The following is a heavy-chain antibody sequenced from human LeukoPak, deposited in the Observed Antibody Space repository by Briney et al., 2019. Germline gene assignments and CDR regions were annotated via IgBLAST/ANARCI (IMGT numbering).Heavy chain of an antibody. CDR2: ISSSSSTI. Sequence: GGSLKLSCAASGFTFSSYSMNWVRQAPGKGLEWVSYISSSSSTIYYADSVKGRFTISRDNAKNSLYLQMNSLRAEDTAVYYCARSGMDCSSTSCYLAAFDIWGQGTMVTVSS. CDR3: ARSGMDCSSTSCYLAAFDI. J-gene: IGHJ3*02. D-gene: IGHD2-2*01. V-gene: IGHV3-48*01. CDR1: GFTFSSYS.